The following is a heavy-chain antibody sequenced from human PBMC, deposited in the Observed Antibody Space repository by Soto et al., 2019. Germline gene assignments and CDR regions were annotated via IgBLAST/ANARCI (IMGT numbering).Heavy chain of an antibody. V-gene: IGHV3-21*01. CDR2: VTSSPRSM. J-gene: IGHJ4*02. D-gene: IGHD3-22*01. CDR1: GFTFSGFS. CDR3: AREADFASSGYVLDY. Sequence: GGSLRLSCAASGFTFSGFSMNWVRQAPGKGLEWVSSVTSSPRSMFYADSVKGRFTISRDDAKVSLFLQMNSLRADDTAVYYCAREADFASSGYVLDYWGLGTLVTVSS.